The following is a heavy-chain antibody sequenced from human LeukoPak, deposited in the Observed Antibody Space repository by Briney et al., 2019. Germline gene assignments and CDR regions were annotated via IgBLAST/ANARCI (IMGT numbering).Heavy chain of an antibody. CDR2: MNPNSGNM. V-gene: IGHV1-8*01. Sequence: ASVKVSCKASGYTFTTYDINWVRQATGQGLEWMGWMNPNSGNMGYAQKFQGRVTMTRNTSISTAYMELSSLTSEDTAVYYCARETTVVPYHFDYWGQGTLVTVSS. J-gene: IGHJ4*02. CDR3: ARETTVVPYHFDY. D-gene: IGHD4-23*01. CDR1: GYTFTTYD.